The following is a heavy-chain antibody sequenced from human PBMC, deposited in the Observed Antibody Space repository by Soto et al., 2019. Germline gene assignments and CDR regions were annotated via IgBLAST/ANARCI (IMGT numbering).Heavy chain of an antibody. CDR1: SGSISSSNW. D-gene: IGHD2-2*01. Sequence: QVQLQESGPGLVKPSGTLSLTCAVSSGSISSSNWWSWVRQPPGKGLEWIGEIYHSGSTNYNPSLKSRVTISVDKSKNQVSLKLSSVTAADTAVYYCARTSHERYCSSTSCHSNFDYWGQGTLVTVSS. V-gene: IGHV4-4*02. CDR3: ARTSHERYCSSTSCHSNFDY. J-gene: IGHJ4*02. CDR2: IYHSGST.